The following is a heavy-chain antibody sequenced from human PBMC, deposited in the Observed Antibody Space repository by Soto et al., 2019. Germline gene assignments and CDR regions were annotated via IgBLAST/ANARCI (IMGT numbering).Heavy chain of an antibody. CDR2: IVVGSGNT. Sequence: SVKVSCKASGFTFTSSAVQWVRQARGQRLEWIGWIVVGSGNTNYAQKFQERVTITRDMSTSTAYMELSSLRSEDTAVYYCAGVRYDFWSGYLGYYGMDVWGQGTTVTVSS. CDR3: AGVRYDFWSGYLGYYGMDV. D-gene: IGHD3-3*01. CDR1: GFTFTSSA. J-gene: IGHJ6*02. V-gene: IGHV1-58*01.